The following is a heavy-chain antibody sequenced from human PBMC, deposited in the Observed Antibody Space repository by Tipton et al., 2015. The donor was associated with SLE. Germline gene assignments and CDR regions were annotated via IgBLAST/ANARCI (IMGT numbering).Heavy chain of an antibody. D-gene: IGHD3-10*01. J-gene: IGHJ4*02. CDR2: VYHGGDT. V-gene: IGHV4-38-2*01. Sequence: LSLTCSVSDHSILSDYCCGWIRQPPGKGLEWIGCVYHGGDTYYNPSLQSRVTISVDTSKTHFSLKQSSVTAADTAVYYCARHNTLYGSGSYYAYYFDYWGQGTLVTVSS. CDR3: ARHNTLYGSGSYYAYYFDY. CDR1: DHSILSDYC.